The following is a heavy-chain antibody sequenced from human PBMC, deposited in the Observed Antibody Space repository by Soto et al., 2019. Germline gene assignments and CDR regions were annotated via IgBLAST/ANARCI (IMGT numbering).Heavy chain of an antibody. J-gene: IGHJ4*02. V-gene: IGHV4-59*01. CDR1: GGSISNYY. CDR3: ARAGAGTLSDY. CDR2: IYYSGSA. D-gene: IGHD6-13*01. Sequence: SETLSLTCTVSGGSISNYYWSWIRQPPGKGLEWIGYIYYSGSANYNPSLKSRVTISVDTSKNQFSLKLSSVTAADTAVYYCARAGAGTLSDYWGQGTLVTVSS.